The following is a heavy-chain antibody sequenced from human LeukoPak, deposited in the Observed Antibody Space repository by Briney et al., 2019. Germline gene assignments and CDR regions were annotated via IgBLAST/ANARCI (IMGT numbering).Heavy chain of an antibody. D-gene: IGHD3-3*01. CDR3: AGPSKGFLDYYGMDV. CDR1: GGTFSSYA. Sequence: SVEVSCKASGGTFSSYAISWVRRAPGQGLEWMGGIIPIFGTANYAQKFQGRVTITADESTSTAYMELSSLRSEDTAVYYCAGPSKGFLDYYGMDVWGQGTTVTVSS. CDR2: IIPIFGTA. J-gene: IGHJ6*02. V-gene: IGHV1-69*13.